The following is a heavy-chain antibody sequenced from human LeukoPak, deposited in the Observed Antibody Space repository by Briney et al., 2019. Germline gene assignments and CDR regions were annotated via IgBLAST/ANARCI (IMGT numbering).Heavy chain of an antibody. V-gene: IGHV4-4*07. D-gene: IGHD1-26*01. J-gene: IGHJ6*03. CDR2: IYSTGST. CDR1: GGSISSYY. CDR3: ARASGNYPTGYYYYYYMDV. Sequence: SETLSLTCTVSGGSISSYYWSWIRQPAGKGLEWIGRIYSTGSTNYKPSLKSRVTMSVDTSKNQFSLKLSSVTAADTAVYYCARASGNYPTGYYYYYYMDVRGKGTTVTVSS.